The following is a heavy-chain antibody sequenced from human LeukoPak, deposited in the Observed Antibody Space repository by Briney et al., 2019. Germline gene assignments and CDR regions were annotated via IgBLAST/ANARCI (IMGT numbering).Heavy chain of an antibody. J-gene: IGHJ5*02. CDR3: AREESSTGSFDP. V-gene: IGHV4-59*01. CDR2: IYYSGST. Sequence: PSETLSLTCTVSGGSISSYYWSWIRQPPGEGLEWIGYIYYSGSTNYNPSLKSRVAISVDTSKNQFSLKLSSVTAADTAVYYCAREESSTGSFDPWGQGTLVTVSS. CDR1: GGSISSYY. D-gene: IGHD2-2*01.